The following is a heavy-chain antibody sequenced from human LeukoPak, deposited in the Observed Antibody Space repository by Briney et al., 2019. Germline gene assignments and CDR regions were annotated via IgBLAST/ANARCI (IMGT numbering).Heavy chain of an antibody. Sequence: SETLSLTCTVSGGSISSYYWSWIRQPPGKGLEWIGYIYYSGSTNYNPSLKSRVTMSVDTSKNQFSLKLTSVTAADTAVYFCARMGSSGYYPYYFDYWGQGTLVTVSS. D-gene: IGHD3-22*01. CDR1: GGSISSYY. V-gene: IGHV4-59*08. CDR2: IYYSGST. CDR3: ARMGSSGYYPYYFDY. J-gene: IGHJ4*02.